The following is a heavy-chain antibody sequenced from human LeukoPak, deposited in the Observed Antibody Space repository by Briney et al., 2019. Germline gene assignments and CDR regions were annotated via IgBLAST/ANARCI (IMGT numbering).Heavy chain of an antibody. CDR1: GFTFSSYA. Sequence: GGSLRLSCAASGFTFSSYAMSWVRQAPGKGLEWVSAISGSGGSTYYADSVKGRFTISRDNSKNTLYLQMNSLRAEDTAVYYCAKGVYDILTGYYGGDFDYWGQGTLVTVSS. J-gene: IGHJ4*02. CDR2: ISGSGGST. V-gene: IGHV3-23*01. D-gene: IGHD3-9*01. CDR3: AKGVYDILTGYYGGDFDY.